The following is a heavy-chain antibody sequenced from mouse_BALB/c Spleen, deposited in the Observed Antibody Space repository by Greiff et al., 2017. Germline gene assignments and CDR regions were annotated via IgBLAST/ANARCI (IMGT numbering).Heavy chain of an antibody. CDR3: TRWTARATLYAMDY. J-gene: IGHJ4*01. D-gene: IGHD3-2*01. V-gene: IGHV1S81*02. CDR1: GYTFTSYY. Sequence: QVQLQQPGAELVKPGASVKLSCKASGYTFTSYYMYWVKQRPGQGLEWIGGINPSNGGTNFNEKFKSKATLTVDKSSSTAYMQLSSLTSEDSAVYYCTRWTARATLYAMDYWGQGTSVTVSS. CDR2: INPSNGGT.